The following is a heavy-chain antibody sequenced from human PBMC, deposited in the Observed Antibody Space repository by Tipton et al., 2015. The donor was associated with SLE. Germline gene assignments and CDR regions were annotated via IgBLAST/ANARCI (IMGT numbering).Heavy chain of an antibody. CDR1: GYSISSGYY. J-gene: IGHJ4*02. CDR2: IYHSGST. V-gene: IGHV4-38-2*01. CDR3: VGIARGY. Sequence: TLSLTCAVSGYSISSGYYWGWIRQPPGKGLEWIGSIYHSGSTYYNPSLKSRVTISVDTSKNQFSLKLSSVTAADTAVYYCVGIARGYWGQGTLVTVSS. D-gene: IGHD6-13*01.